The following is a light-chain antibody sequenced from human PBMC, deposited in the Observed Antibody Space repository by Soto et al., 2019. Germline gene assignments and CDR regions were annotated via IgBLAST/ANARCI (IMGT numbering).Light chain of an antibody. J-gene: IGKJ4*01. CDR2: GAS. Sequence: DIQVIQSPSSLSASVGDRVTITCRASLRISTYLNWYQHKPGKAPKLLIYGASSLQSGVPSRFSGSGSGTDFPLTISSLPPEVSATYYCQQSHSTPLTFGGGTNLEI. CDR3: QQSHSTPLT. V-gene: IGKV1-39*01. CDR1: LRISTY.